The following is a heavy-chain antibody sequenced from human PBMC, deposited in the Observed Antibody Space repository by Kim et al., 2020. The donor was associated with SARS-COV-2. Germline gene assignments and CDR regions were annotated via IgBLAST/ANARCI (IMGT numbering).Heavy chain of an antibody. J-gene: IGHJ6*02. V-gene: IGHV7-4-1*02. D-gene: IGHD6-13*01. CDR1: GYTFTSYA. Sequence: ASVKVSCKASGYTFTSYAMNWVRQAPGQGLEWMGWINTNTGNPTYAQGFTGRFVFSLDTSVSTAYLQISSLKAEDTTVYYCARGGRAADGTAMNYYCYYGIDVWGQGTTVTVSS. CDR3: ARGGRAADGTAMNYYCYYGIDV. CDR2: INTNTGNP.